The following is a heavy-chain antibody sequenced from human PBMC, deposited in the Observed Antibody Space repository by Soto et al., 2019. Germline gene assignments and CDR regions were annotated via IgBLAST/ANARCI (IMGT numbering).Heavy chain of an antibody. CDR1: GFTFRDHY. J-gene: IGHJ1*01. V-gene: IGHV3-72*01. CDR3: VMAKSRRGRYYTRF. CDR2: TRNKANGYTT. Sequence: PGGSLRLSCASSGFTFRDHYMDWVRQAPGKGLEWVGRTRNKANGYTTEYAASVKGRFTISRDDSKHSLYMQMNSRKTEDTAVYYCVMAKSRRGRYYTRFCGQAPLVIVSS. D-gene: IGHD3-10*01.